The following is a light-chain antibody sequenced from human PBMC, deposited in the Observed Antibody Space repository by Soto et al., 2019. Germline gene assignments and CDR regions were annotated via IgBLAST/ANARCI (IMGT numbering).Light chain of an antibody. V-gene: IGKV1-39*01. CDR2: AAS. CDR3: QQSYSTPRT. Sequence: DIQMTQSPSSLSASVGDRVTITCRASQSISSYLNWYQQKPGKAPKLLIYAASSLQSGVPSRFSASGSGTHFTLTISSLQPEDFATYYCQQSYSTPRTVGQGTKVEIK. CDR1: QSISSY. J-gene: IGKJ1*01.